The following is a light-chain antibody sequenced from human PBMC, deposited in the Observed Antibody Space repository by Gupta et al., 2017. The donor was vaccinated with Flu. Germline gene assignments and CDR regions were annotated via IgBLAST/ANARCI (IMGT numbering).Light chain of an antibody. CDR3: QQDNKWPRT. J-gene: IGKJ1*01. V-gene: IGKV3-15*01. CDR1: QSVSYN. CDR2: GAS. Sequence: EIVMTQSPATLSVSPGERAILSCRASQSVSYNLAWFQQKPGQGPRLLIYGASSRARGLPDRFSGSGSGTEFTLSISSLQSEDFAVYYCQQDNKWPRTFGQGTKVEIK.